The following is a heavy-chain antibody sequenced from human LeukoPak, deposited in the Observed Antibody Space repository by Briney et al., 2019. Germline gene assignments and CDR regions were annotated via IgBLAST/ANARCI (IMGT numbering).Heavy chain of an antibody. CDR1: GGSVSSGGYY. J-gene: IGHJ4*02. V-gene: IGHV4-61*08. D-gene: IGHD4-17*01. Sequence: SETLSLICTVSGGSVSSGGYYWSWIRQPPGKGLEWIGYIYYSGSTNYNPSLKSRVTISVDTSKNQFSLKLTSVTAADTAVYYCARKDYGDYSFDYWGQGTLVTVSS. CDR3: ARKDYGDYSFDY. CDR2: IYYSGST.